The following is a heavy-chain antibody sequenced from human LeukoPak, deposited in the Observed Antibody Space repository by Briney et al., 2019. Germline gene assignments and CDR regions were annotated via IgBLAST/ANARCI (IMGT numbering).Heavy chain of an antibody. J-gene: IGHJ4*02. D-gene: IGHD6-19*01. V-gene: IGHV3-30-3*01. Sequence: GGSLRLSCAASGFTFSSYWMHWVRQAPGKGLEWVAVISYGENNKYYADSVKGRFTISRDNSKNTLYLQMNSLRLEDTAVFYCARGHSSGWKSLEYWGQGTPVTVSS. CDR2: ISYGENNK. CDR1: GFTFSSYW. CDR3: ARGHSSGWKSLEY.